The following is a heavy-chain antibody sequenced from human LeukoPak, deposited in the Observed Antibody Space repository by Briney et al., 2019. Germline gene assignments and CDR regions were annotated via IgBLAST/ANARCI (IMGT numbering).Heavy chain of an antibody. CDR1: GFTFSSYG. J-gene: IGHJ3*02. Sequence: GRSLRLSCAASGFTFSSYGIHWVRQAPGKGLEWVSTITPGSIDRYYADSVKGRFTISRDNAENSVYLQMNSLRVEDTAVYYCARDTSGWSRDIWGQGTMVTVSS. CDR2: ITPGSIDR. V-gene: IGHV3-21*01. CDR3: ARDTSGWSRDI. D-gene: IGHD6-19*01.